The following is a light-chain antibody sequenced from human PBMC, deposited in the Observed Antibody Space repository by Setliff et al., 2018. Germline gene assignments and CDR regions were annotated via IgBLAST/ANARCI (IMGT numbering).Light chain of an antibody. CDR2: EVN. CDR1: GSDVGSSNL. Sequence: QSALTQPASVSGSPGQSITISCTGTGSDVGSSNLVSWYQHHPGKAPKPIIYEVNKRPSGVSNHFSGSKSDNTASLTISGLQAEDEADYYCCSSYASSSILVFGGGTKVTVL. CDR3: CSSYASSSILV. V-gene: IGLV2-23*02. J-gene: IGLJ3*02.